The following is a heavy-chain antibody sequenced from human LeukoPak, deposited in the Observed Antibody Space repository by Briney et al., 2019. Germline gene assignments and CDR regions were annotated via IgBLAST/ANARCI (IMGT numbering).Heavy chain of an antibody. Sequence: SETLSLTCTVSGGSISSGSYYWSWIRQPAGKGLEWIGRIYTSGSTNYNPSLKSRVTISVDTSKNQFSLKLSSVTAADTAVYYCASELIAAAGTHDWGQGTLVTVSS. J-gene: IGHJ4*02. CDR1: GGSISSGSYY. CDR3: ASELIAAAGTHD. V-gene: IGHV4-61*02. CDR2: IYTSGST. D-gene: IGHD6-13*01.